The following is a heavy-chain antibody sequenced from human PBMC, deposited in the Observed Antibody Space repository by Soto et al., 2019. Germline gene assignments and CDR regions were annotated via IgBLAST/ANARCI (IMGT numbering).Heavy chain of an antibody. V-gene: IGHV4-59*08. CDR2: IYYSGST. CDR1: GGSISSYY. CDR3: ASANTYSGYDWDYFDY. Sequence: LSLTCTVSGGSISSYYWSWIRQPPGKGLEWIGYIYYSGSTNYNPSLKSRVTISVDTSKNQFSLKLSSVTAADTAVYYCASANTYSGYDWDYFDYWGQGTLVTVSS. D-gene: IGHD5-12*01. J-gene: IGHJ4*02.